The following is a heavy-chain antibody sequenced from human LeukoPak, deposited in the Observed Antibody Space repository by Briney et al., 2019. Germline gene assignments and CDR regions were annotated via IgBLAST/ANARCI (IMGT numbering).Heavy chain of an antibody. J-gene: IGHJ4*02. D-gene: IGHD2-2*01. Sequence: GGSLRLSCRASGFTFSDYAMTWVRQAPGKGLEWVGFIRNKANGGTADYAASVKGRFTISRDDSKTIAYLQMNSLRDEDTAVYYCAAYATGYWGQGTQVTVSS. CDR3: AAYATGY. CDR2: IRNKANGGTA. V-gene: IGHV3-49*04. CDR1: GFTFSDYA.